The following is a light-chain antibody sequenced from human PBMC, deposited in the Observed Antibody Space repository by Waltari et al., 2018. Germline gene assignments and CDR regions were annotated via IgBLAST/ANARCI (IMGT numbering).Light chain of an antibody. CDR1: RSTIGAGFG. V-gene: IGLV1-40*01. Sequence: QSVLTQPPSVSGAPGPRVIISCTGTRSTIGAGFGVPWYQQVPGAAPRLLIYGNSNRPSGVPDRFSGSKSGSSASLAITGLLPEDEADYYCQSFDSSMSGSVFGGGTKLTVL. CDR3: QSFDSSMSGSV. J-gene: IGLJ2*01. CDR2: GNS.